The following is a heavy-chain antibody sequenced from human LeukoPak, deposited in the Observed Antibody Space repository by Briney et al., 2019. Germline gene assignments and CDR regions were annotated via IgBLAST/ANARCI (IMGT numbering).Heavy chain of an antibody. CDR2: TYYRSKCYN. V-gene: IGHV6-1*01. CDR3: ARDPVGYCSGGSCWTRGWFDP. J-gene: IGHJ5*02. D-gene: IGHD2-15*01. CDR1: GGLFSSNSGA. Sequence: SRPRSFPGAISGGLFSSNSGAGTGSRQAPGRGLEWLGMTYYRSKCYNDYAVSVKSRITINPDTSKNQFSLQLNSVTPEDTAVYYCARDPVGYCSGGSCWTRGWFDPWGQGTLVTVSS.